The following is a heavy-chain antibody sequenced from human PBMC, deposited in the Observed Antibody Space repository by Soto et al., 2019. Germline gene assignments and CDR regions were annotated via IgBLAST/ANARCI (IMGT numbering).Heavy chain of an antibody. CDR1: GYTSADFG. J-gene: IGHJ5*01. Sequence: ASVKVSCKASGYTSADFGISWVRQAPGQGLEWMGWVSGNNGASNPAPKVQGRITMTLDTSTGVSYMALRSLRSDDTAVYYCVRDQKYFRVNGNWFDSWGQGTLVTVSS. D-gene: IGHD2-2*01. CDR3: VRDQKYFRVNGNWFDS. CDR2: VSGNNGAS. V-gene: IGHV1-18*04.